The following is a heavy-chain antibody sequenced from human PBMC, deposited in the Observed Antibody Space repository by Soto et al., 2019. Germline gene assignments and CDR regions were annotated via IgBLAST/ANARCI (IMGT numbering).Heavy chain of an antibody. CDR2: IYWDDDK. J-gene: IGHJ1*01. V-gene: IGHV2-5*02. CDR3: AHSDPVKSGWYFQRYFQH. Sequence: QITLKESGPTLVKPTQTLTLTCTFSGFSLSTSGVGVGWIRQPPGKALEWLALIYWDDDKRYSPSLKSRLTITKDXXKXQXXLTMTNMDPVDTATYYCAHSDPVKSGWYFQRYFQHWGQGTLVTVSS. D-gene: IGHD6-19*01. CDR1: GFSLSTSGVG.